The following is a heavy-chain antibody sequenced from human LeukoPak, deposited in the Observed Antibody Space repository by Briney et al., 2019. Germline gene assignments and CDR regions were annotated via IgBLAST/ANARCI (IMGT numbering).Heavy chain of an antibody. V-gene: IGHV3-21*01. D-gene: IGHD3-10*01. CDR3: ARFPHAMVRGVIITEFYFDY. CDR2: ISSSSNYI. CDR1: GLTFSSYS. J-gene: IGHJ4*02. Sequence: GGSLRLSCAASGLTFSSYSMNWLRQAPGKGLEWVSSISSSSNYIYYADSVKGRFTISRDNAKNSLYLQMNSLRAEDTAVYYCARFPHAMVRGVIITEFYFDYWGQGTLVTVSS.